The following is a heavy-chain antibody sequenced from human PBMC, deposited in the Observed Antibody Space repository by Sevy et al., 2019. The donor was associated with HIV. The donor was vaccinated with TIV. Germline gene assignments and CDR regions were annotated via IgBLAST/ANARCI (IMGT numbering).Heavy chain of an antibody. D-gene: IGHD3-16*02. J-gene: IGHJ4*02. CDR3: ARVGVDEGVWGSYRSASFFDY. CDR2: INHSGST. CDR1: GGSFSGYY. V-gene: IGHV4-34*01. Sequence: SETLSLTCAVYGGSFSGYYWSWIRQPPGKGLEWIGEINHSGSTNYNPSLKSRVTISVDTSKNQFSLKLSSVTAADTAVYYCARVGVDEGVWGSYRSASFFDYWGQGTLVTVSS.